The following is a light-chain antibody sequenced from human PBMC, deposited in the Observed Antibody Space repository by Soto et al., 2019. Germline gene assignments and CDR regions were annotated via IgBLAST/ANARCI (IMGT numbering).Light chain of an antibody. CDR3: QQYKSFPLT. J-gene: IGKJ4*01. V-gene: IGKV1D-16*01. CDR2: AAS. Sequence: DIQLTQSPSSLSASVGDSVTITCRASQDVNSWLAWYRQKPEKAPKALIYAASSLQSGVPSRFSGSGSGTHFTLTITNLQPEDFATYYCQQYKSFPLTFGGGTKVDIK. CDR1: QDVNSW.